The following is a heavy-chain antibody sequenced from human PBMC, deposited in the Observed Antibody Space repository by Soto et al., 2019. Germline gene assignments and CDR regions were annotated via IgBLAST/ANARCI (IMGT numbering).Heavy chain of an antibody. CDR3: AKWNGYGDF. J-gene: IGHJ4*02. CDR1: GFTFKTYA. Sequence: VQLLESGGGLVQPGGSLRLSCATFGFTFKTYAMTWVRQAPGKGLEWVAVISGSGGTIYYADSVKGRFTISRDNSKDTVYLQMHSLRVEDTAVYYCAKWNGYGDFWGQGTLVTVSS. D-gene: IGHD1-1*01. V-gene: IGHV3-23*01. CDR2: ISGSGGTI.